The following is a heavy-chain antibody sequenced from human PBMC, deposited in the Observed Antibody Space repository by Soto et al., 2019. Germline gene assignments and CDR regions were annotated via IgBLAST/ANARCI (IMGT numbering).Heavy chain of an antibody. D-gene: IGHD3-16*02. V-gene: IGHV3-23*01. CDR2: ISGSGGST. CDR1: GFTFSNYA. J-gene: IGHJ3*02. CDR3: AKDLIWLRLGELSPDAFDI. Sequence: GSLRLSCAGSGFTFSNYAMSWVRQAPGKGLAWVSAISGSGGSTYYADSVKGRFTISRDNSKNTLYLQMNSLRAEDTAVYYCAKDLIWLRLGELSPDAFDIWGQGTMVTVSS.